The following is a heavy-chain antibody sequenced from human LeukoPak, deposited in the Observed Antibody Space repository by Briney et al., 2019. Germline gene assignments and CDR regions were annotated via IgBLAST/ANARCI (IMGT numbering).Heavy chain of an antibody. CDR2: ISYDGSNE. V-gene: IGHV3-30-3*01. CDR1: EFTFDSYA. J-gene: IGHJ4*02. D-gene: IGHD3-10*01. Sequence: GGSLRLSCAASEFTFDSYAMHWVRQAPGKGLEWVAVISYDGSNEYYTDSVRGRFSISRDNSKDTLYLQMNSLSAEDTAVYYCARGSWFGELLPFDYRGQGTLVTVSS. CDR3: ARGSWFGELLPFDY.